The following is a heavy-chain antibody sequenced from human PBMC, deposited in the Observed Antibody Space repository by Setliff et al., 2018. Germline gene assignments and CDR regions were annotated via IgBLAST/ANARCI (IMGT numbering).Heavy chain of an antibody. CDR1: GFTFSNAW. CDR2: IKSKTDGGTT. D-gene: IGHD6-19*01. V-gene: IGHV3-15*01. CDR3: TTALVVAGHSYIYYYYGMDV. J-gene: IGHJ6*02. Sequence: NPGGSLRLSCAASGFTFSNAWMSWVRQAPGKGLEWVGRIKSKTDGGTTDYAAPVKGRFTTSRDDSKNTLYLQMNSLKTEDTAVYYCTTALVVAGHSYIYYYYGMDVWGQGTTVTVSS.